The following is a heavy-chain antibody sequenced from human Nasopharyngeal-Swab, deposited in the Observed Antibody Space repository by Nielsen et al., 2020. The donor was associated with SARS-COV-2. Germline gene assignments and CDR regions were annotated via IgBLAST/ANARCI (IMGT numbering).Heavy chain of an antibody. V-gene: IGHV4-34*01. CDR2: INHSGST. CDR3: ARGARRYCSGGSCWVVKNWFDP. D-gene: IGHD2-15*01. CDR1: GASFSGYY. Sequence: SETLSLTCAVYGASFSGYYWSWIRQPPGKGLEWIGEINHSGSTNYNPSLKSRVTISVDTSKNQFSLKLSSVTAADTAVYYCARGARRYCSGGSCWVVKNWFDPWGQGTLVTVSS. J-gene: IGHJ5*02.